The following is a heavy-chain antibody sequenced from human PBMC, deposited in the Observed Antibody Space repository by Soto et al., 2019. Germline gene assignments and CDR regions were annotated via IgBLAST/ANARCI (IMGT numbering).Heavy chain of an antibody. V-gene: IGHV3-23*01. J-gene: IGHJ6*02. Sequence: GGSLRLSCAASGFTFSSYAMSWVRQAPGKGLEWVSAISGSGGSTYYADSVKGRFTIARDNSKNTLYLQMNSLRAEDTAVYYCAKDWGRPGSWYSGDDGMDVWGQGTTVTVSS. CDR3: AKDWGRPGSWYSGDDGMDV. D-gene: IGHD6-13*01. CDR2: ISGSGGST. CDR1: GFTFSSYA.